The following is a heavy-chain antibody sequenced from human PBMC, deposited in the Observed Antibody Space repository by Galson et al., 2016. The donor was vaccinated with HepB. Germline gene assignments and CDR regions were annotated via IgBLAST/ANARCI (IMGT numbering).Heavy chain of an antibody. Sequence: PALVKPTQTLTLTCSVSGFSLSTGRVGVSWIRQPPGKALEWLAHIFSNDEKSYSTSLKSRLTISQDTSKSQVVLTTTNMDPVDTATYYCARTGTQPYYFDYWGQGALVTVSS. CDR2: IFSNDEK. V-gene: IGHV2-26*01. CDR1: GFSLSTGRVG. J-gene: IGHJ4*02. D-gene: IGHD1-7*01. CDR3: ARTGTQPYYFDY.